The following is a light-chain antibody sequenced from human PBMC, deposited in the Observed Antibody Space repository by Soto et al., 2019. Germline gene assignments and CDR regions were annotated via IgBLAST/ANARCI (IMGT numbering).Light chain of an antibody. CDR2: SNN. Sequence: QSVLTQPPSASGTPGQRVTISCSASSSSIGRNYVYWYQQLPGTAPKLLIFSNNQRPSGVPDRFSGSRSGTSASLAISGLRSEDEAVYYCAAWDDSLSGLYVFGAGTKATVL. V-gene: IGLV1-47*02. CDR1: SSSIGRNY. J-gene: IGLJ1*01. CDR3: AAWDDSLSGLYV.